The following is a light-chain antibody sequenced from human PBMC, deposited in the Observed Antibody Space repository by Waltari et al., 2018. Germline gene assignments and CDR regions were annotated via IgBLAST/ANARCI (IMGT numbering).Light chain of an antibody. CDR2: TTS. CDR1: QSIDNF. J-gene: IGKJ1*01. V-gene: IGKV1-39*01. Sequence: DIQMTQSPSSLSASVGDRVTLTCRASQSIDNFLNWYQQKPGKAPKLLIYTTSSLQSGVLQRRVPSRFSGSGSGTDFTLTIISRQPEDVATYYYQQSYSTPPWTFGQGTKVEIK. CDR3: QQSYSTPPWT.